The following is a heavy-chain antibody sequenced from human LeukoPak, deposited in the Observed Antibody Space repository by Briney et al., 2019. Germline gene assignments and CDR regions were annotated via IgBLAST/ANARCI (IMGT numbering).Heavy chain of an antibody. J-gene: IGHJ5*02. CDR2: IIPILGIA. Sequence: WASVKVSCKASGGTFSSYAIGWVRQAPGQGLEWMGRIIPILGIANYGQKFQGRVTITADKSTSTAYMELSSLRSEDTAVYYCARGGYCSGGSCYRRGNWFDPWGQGTLVTVSS. V-gene: IGHV1-69*04. CDR3: ARGGYCSGGSCYRRGNWFDP. CDR1: GGTFSSYA. D-gene: IGHD2-15*01.